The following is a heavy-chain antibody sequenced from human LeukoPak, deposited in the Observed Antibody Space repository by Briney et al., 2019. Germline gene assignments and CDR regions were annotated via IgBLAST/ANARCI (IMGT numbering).Heavy chain of an antibody. CDR2: IYYSGST. Sequence: SETLSLTCTVSGGSISSGGYYWSWIRQHPGKGLEWIGYIYYSGSTYYNPSLKSRVTISVDTSKNLFSLKLSSVTAADTAVYYCASGYGDYAYYFDYWGQGTLVTVSS. J-gene: IGHJ4*02. CDR1: GGSISSGGYY. D-gene: IGHD4-17*01. CDR3: ASGYGDYAYYFDY. V-gene: IGHV4-31*03.